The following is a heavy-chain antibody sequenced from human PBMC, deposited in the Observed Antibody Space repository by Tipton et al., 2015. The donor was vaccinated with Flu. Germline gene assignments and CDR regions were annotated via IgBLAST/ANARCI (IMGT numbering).Heavy chain of an antibody. CDR2: IYTSGST. CDR1: GGSISSGSYY. J-gene: IGHJ3*02. CDR3: AREGFDSSGYRAGDAFDI. Sequence: LSCTVSGGSISSGSYYWSWIRQPDGKGLEWIGRIYTSGSTNYNPSLKSRVTISVDTSKNQFSLKLSSVTAADTAVYYCAREGFDSSGYRAGDAFDIWGQGTMVTVSS. V-gene: IGHV4-61*02. D-gene: IGHD3-22*01.